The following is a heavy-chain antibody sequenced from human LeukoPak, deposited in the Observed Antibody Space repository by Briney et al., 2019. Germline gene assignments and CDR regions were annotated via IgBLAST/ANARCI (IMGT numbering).Heavy chain of an antibody. CDR1: GYTFTSYG. CDR2: ISAYNGNT. D-gene: IGHD2-2*01. J-gene: IGHJ5*02. CDR3: ARHELGDCSSTSCYLLQSNWFDP. V-gene: IGHV1-18*01. Sequence: ASVKVSCKASGYTFTSYGISWVRQAPGQGLEWMGWISAYNGNTNYAQKLQGRVTMTTDTSTSTACMELRSLRSDDTAVYYCARHELGDCSSTSCYLLQSNWFDPWGQGTLVTVSS.